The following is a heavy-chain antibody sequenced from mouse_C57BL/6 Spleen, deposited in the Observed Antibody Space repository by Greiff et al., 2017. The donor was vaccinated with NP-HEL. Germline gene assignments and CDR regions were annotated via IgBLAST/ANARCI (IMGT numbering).Heavy chain of an antibody. V-gene: IGHV5-9*01. CDR1: GFTFSSYT. CDR2: ISGGGGNT. CDR3: ASHDKYAMDY. J-gene: IGHJ4*01. Sequence: EVHLVESGGGLVKPGGSLKLSCAASGFTFSSYTMSWVRQTPEKRLEWVATISGGGGNTYYPDSVKGRFTISRDNAKNTLYLQMSSLRSEDTALYYCASHDKYAMDYWGQGTSVTVSS.